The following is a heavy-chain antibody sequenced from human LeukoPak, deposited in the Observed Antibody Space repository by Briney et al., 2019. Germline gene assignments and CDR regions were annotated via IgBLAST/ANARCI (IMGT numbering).Heavy chain of an antibody. V-gene: IGHV4-39*01. D-gene: IGHD3-22*01. Sequence: PSETLSLTCTVSGGSISSSSYYWVWIRQPPGKGLEWIGSIYYSGSTYYNPSLKSRVTISVDTSKNQFSLKLSSVTAADTAVYYCARRRASSGSTTVDYWGQGTLVTVSS. CDR1: GGSISSSSYY. CDR3: ARRRASSGSTTVDY. CDR2: IYYSGST. J-gene: IGHJ4*02.